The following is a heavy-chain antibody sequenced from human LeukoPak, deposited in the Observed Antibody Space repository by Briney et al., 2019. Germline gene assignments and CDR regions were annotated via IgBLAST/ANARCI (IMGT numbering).Heavy chain of an antibody. Sequence: GGSLRLSCTASGFTFGDYAMSWVRQAPGKGLEWVANIKQDGSEKYYVDSVKGRFTISRDNAKNSLYLQMNSLRAEDTAVYYCARDVVIAMAGHYYGMDVWGQGTTVTVSS. CDR2: IKQDGSEK. CDR1: GFTFGDYA. V-gene: IGHV3-7*03. D-gene: IGHD5-18*01. J-gene: IGHJ6*02. CDR3: ARDVVIAMAGHYYGMDV.